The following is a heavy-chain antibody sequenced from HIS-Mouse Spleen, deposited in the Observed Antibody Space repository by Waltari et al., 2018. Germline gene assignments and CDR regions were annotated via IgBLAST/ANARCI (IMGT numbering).Heavy chain of an antibody. V-gene: IGHV4-39*07. Sequence: QLQLQESGPGLVKPSETLSLNCTVSGGSISSSSYYWGWTREPQGKGLEWIGSIYYSGSTYYNPSLKSRVTISVDTSKNQFSLKLSSVTAADTAVYYCAREIPYSSSWYDWYFDLWGRGTLVTVSS. CDR3: AREIPYSSSWYDWYFDL. D-gene: IGHD6-13*01. J-gene: IGHJ2*01. CDR1: GGSISSSSYY. CDR2: IYYSGST.